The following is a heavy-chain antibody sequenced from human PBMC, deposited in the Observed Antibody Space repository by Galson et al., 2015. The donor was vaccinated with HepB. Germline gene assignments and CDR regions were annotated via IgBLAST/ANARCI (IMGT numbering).Heavy chain of an antibody. Sequence: PALVKPTQTLTLTCTFSGFSLSTRGLSVSWIRQPPGKALEWLARIDWDDDKYYTTPLRTRLTISKDTSNNQVVLTMTNMDPVDTATYYCARIPPLLFGSGKYYIDYWGQGTLVTVSS. D-gene: IGHD3-10*01. J-gene: IGHJ4*02. CDR3: ARIPPLLFGSGKYYIDY. CDR2: IDWDDDK. V-gene: IGHV2-70*11. CDR1: GFSLSTRGLS.